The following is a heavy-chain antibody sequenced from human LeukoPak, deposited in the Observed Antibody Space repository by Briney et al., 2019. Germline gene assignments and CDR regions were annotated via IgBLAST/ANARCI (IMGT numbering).Heavy chain of an antibody. Sequence: MAGGSLRLSCAASGFTFSSYSMNWVRQAPGKGLEWVSSISSSSSYIYYADSVKGRFTISRDNAKNSLYLQMNSLRAEDTAVYYCAGPLLDGYNYVPFDYWGQGTLVTVSS. V-gene: IGHV3-21*01. D-gene: IGHD5-24*01. CDR2: ISSSSSYI. J-gene: IGHJ4*02. CDR1: GFTFSSYS. CDR3: AGPLLDGYNYVPFDY.